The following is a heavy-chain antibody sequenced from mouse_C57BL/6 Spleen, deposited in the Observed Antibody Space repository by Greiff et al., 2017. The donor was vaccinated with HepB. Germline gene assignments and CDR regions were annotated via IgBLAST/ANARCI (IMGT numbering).Heavy chain of an antibody. CDR3: ARSLITTVVDWYFDV. Sequence: VQLQQSGAELVKPGASVKLSCTASGFNIKDYYMHWVKQSTEQGLEWIGRIDPEDGETKYAPKFQGKATITADTSSNTAYLQLSSLTSEDTAVYYCARSLITTVVDWYFDVWGTGTTVTVSS. D-gene: IGHD1-1*01. J-gene: IGHJ1*03. V-gene: IGHV14-2*01. CDR2: IDPEDGET. CDR1: GFNIKDYY.